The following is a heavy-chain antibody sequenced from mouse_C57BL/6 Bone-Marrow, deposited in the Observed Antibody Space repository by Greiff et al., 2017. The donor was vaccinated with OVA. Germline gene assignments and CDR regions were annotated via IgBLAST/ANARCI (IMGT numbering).Heavy chain of an antibody. CDR1: GFTFSSYG. V-gene: IGHV5-6*02. CDR3: ARRRLLPRDWYFGV. J-gene: IGHJ1*03. CDR2: ISSGGSYT. D-gene: IGHD1-1*01. Sequence: EVKLVESGGDLVKPGGSLKLSCAASGFTFSSYGMSWVRQTPDQRLEWVATISSGGSYTYYPDSVKGRFTISIDKAKNTLYLQMSSLKSEDTAMYYCARRRLLPRDWYFGVWGTGTTVTVSS.